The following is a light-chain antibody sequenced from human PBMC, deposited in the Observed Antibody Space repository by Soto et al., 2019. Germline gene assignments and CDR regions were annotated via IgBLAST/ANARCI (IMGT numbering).Light chain of an antibody. CDR2: DAS. CDR3: QQRSNWLYT. Sequence: EIVLTQSPATLSLSPGERATLSCRASQSVSSYLAWYQQKPGQAPRLLIYDASNRATGIPARFSGSGSGTDFTLTIGSLEPEDLAVYYCQQRSNWLYTFGQGTKLEIK. CDR1: QSVSSY. J-gene: IGKJ2*01. V-gene: IGKV3-11*01.